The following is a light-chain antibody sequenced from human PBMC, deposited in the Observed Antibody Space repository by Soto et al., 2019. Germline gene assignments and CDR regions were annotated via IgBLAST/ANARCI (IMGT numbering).Light chain of an antibody. Sequence: DIPMTQSPSSLSASVGDRVTITCRASQNIGTSLNWYQQKPGKAPNLLIYAAYSLQSGVPSRFSGGGSGTGFTLTISSLQPEDFATYYGQQSYNAPRTFGQGTKLEI. V-gene: IGKV1-39*01. J-gene: IGKJ2*01. CDR3: QQSYNAPRT. CDR2: AAY. CDR1: QNIGTS.